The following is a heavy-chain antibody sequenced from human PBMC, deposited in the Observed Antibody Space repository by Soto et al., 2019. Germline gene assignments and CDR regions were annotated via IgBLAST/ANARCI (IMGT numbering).Heavy chain of an antibody. CDR1: GFTFGIYS. D-gene: IGHD2-15*01. CDR2: INGSSSTM. J-gene: IGHJ5*02. CDR3: ARGERFRCSCDRCFSDGLFLS. V-gene: IGHV3-48*02. Sequence: EVQLVESGGGLVQRGGSLRLSCAASGFTFGIYSMNWVRQAPGKGLEWISYINGSSSTMYYADSVKGRFIISRDNGDKSLYLQMNRLREGEPGVYYCARGERFRCSCDRCFSDGLFLSWGQGTLVTVSS.